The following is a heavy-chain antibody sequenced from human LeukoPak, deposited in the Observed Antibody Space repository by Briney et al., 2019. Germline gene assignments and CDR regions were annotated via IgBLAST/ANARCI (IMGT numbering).Heavy chain of an antibody. V-gene: IGHV4-59*08. CDR2: IYYSGST. CDR1: GGSISSYY. D-gene: IGHD1-26*01. Sequence: MASETLSLTCTVSGGSISSYYWSWIRQPPGKGLEWIGYIYYSGSTNYNPSLKSRVTISVDTSKNQFSLKLNSVTAADTAVYYCARQYSGSYYGIYYWGQGTLVTVSS. CDR3: ARQYSGSYYGIYY. J-gene: IGHJ4*02.